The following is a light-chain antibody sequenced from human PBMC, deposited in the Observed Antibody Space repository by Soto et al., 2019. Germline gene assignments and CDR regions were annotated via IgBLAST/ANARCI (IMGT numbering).Light chain of an antibody. CDR2: GAS. Sequence: EIVMTQSPATLSVSPGERATLSCRASQRVSSNLAWYQQKPGQAPRLLIYGASTRATGIPARFSGSGSGTEFTLTISSLQSEDFAVYYCHQYNNWPYTFGQGTKLEIK. V-gene: IGKV3-15*01. CDR3: HQYNNWPYT. CDR1: QRVSSN. J-gene: IGKJ2*01.